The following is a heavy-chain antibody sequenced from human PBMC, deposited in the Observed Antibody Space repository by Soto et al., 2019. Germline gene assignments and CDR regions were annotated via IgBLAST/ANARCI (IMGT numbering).Heavy chain of an antibody. CDR2: INPSGGST. CDR3: ARAMLEYYDSSGYYSYFDY. Sequence: QVQLVQSGAEVKKPGASVKVSCKASGYTFTSYYMHWVRQAPGQGLEWMGIINPSGGSTSYAQKFQGRVTMTRDTSTSTVYMELSSLRSEDTAVYYCARAMLEYYDSSGYYSYFDYWGQGTLVTVSS. D-gene: IGHD3-22*01. CDR1: GYTFTSYY. V-gene: IGHV1-46*03. J-gene: IGHJ4*02.